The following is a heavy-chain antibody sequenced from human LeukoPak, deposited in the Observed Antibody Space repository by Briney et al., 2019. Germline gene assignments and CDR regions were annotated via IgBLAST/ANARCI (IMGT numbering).Heavy chain of an antibody. V-gene: IGHV3-30*18. Sequence: PGGSLRLSCAASGFTFRSYWLHGVGQAPGKGLEGVAGRSYDGGHRYYGDSVKGRFTISRDNSKDTVYVQMNSLRPEDTALYYCAKGCSSTSCAIEFDSWGQGTLVTVSS. D-gene: IGHD2-2*01. CDR2: RSYDGGHR. J-gene: IGHJ4*02. CDR1: GFTFRSYW. CDR3: AKGCSSTSCAIEFDS.